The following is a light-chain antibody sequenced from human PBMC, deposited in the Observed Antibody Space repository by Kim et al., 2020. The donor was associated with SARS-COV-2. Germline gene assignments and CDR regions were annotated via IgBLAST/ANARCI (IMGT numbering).Light chain of an antibody. Sequence: EIVLTQSPGTLSLSPGERATLSCRASHIVTSSYFAWYQQKLGQSPRLLIYGASRRATGVPDRFNGSGSGTDFTLTISRLEPEDSAVYYCQKYGSSPPLTFGGGTKVVIK. CDR3: QKYGSSPPLT. CDR1: HIVTSSY. CDR2: GAS. V-gene: IGKV3-20*01. J-gene: IGKJ4*01.